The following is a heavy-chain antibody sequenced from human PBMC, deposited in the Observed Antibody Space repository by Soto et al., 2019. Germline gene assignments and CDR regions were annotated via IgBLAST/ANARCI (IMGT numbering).Heavy chain of an antibody. Sequence: ASVKVSCKASGGTFSSYTISWVRQAPGQGLGWMGRIIPILGIANYAQKFQGRVTITADKSTSTAYMELSSLRSEDTAVYYCASLSGWSDAFDIWGQGTMVTVSS. V-gene: IGHV1-69*02. CDR3: ASLSGWSDAFDI. CDR2: IIPILGIA. D-gene: IGHD6-19*01. CDR1: GGTFSSYT. J-gene: IGHJ3*02.